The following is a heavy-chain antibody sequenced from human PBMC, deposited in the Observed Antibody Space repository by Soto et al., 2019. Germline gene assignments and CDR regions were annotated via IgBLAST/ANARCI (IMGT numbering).Heavy chain of an antibody. J-gene: IGHJ4*02. Sequence: QAQLVQSGAEVKKPGASVKVSCKTSGYTLTAYYIHWVRQAPGQGLEWVGGINPKTGDTKYAQKFQGRVTMTGDTSITTAYMELGRLRSDDTAVYYCARQLAYCGGDCYTEPIDYWGQGTLVTVSS. V-gene: IGHV1-2*02. CDR3: ARQLAYCGGDCYTEPIDY. CDR2: INPKTGDT. D-gene: IGHD2-21*02. CDR1: GYTLTAYY.